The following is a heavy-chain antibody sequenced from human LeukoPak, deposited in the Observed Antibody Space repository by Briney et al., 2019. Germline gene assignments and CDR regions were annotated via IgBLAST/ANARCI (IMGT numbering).Heavy chain of an antibody. Sequence: PSETLSLTCTVSGGSLSTYYWSWIRQPAGKGLEWIGRISATRNSNYNPSLKSRVTMSVDKSKDQFSLKLTAVTAADTAGYFCARQSGGSYVFFDYWGRGTLVTVSS. V-gene: IGHV4-4*07. D-gene: IGHD3-22*01. J-gene: IGHJ4*02. CDR1: GGSLSTYY. CDR2: ISATRNS. CDR3: ARQSGGSYVFFDY.